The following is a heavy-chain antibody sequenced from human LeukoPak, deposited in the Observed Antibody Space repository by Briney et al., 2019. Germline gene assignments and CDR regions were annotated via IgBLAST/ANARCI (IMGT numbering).Heavy chain of an antibody. D-gene: IGHD1-26*01. CDR1: GYTFTGYY. V-gene: IGHV1-2*04. CDR2: INPNSGGT. CDR3: ARGGVISGSYHRPYYFDY. J-gene: IGHJ4*02. Sequence: ASVKVSCKASGYTFTGYYMHWVRQAPGQGLEWMGWINPNSGGTNYAQKFQGWVTMTRDTSISTAYMELSRLRSDDTAVYYCARGGVISGSYHRPYYFDYWGQGTLVTVSS.